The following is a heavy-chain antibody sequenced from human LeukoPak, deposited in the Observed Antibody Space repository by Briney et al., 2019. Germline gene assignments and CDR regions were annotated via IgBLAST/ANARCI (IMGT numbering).Heavy chain of an antibody. CDR3: AKKKSRGWDTKPSH. V-gene: IGHV1-2*02. CDR1: GYTFTKSY. D-gene: IGHD6-19*01. Sequence: ASVKVSCKASGYTFTKSYIHWVRQAPGQGLEWTGWSNPNSGVTNYAQKFQGRVTMTRDTSISTAYMELSRLRSDDTAVYYCAKKKSRGWDTKPSHWGQGTLVT. J-gene: IGHJ4*02. CDR2: SNPNSGVT.